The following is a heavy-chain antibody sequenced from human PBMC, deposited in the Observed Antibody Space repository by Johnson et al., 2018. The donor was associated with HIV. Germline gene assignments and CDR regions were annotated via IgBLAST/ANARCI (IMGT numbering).Heavy chain of an antibody. J-gene: IGHJ3*02. V-gene: IGHV3-30-3*01. CDR3: ARGPWAFDI. CDR2: ISYDGSNE. CDR1: GFTFSSYA. Sequence: QVQLVESGGGVVQPGRSLRLSCAASGFTFSSYAMHWVRQAPGKGLEWVALISYDGSNEYYADSVKGRFTISRDNSKNPLYLQMKSLRAEDTAVFDCARGPWAFDIWGQGTIVTVSS.